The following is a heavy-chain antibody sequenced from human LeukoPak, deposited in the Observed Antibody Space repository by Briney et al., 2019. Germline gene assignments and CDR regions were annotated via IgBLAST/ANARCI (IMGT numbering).Heavy chain of an antibody. V-gene: IGHV3-74*01. J-gene: IGHJ4*02. CDR2: INVEGNYI. Sequence: PGGSLRLSCAASGFTVSRYWMHWVRQAPGKGLVWVARINVEGNYIDYAESVKGRFTISRDSAMNTLYLQMNSVRAEDTAVYSCARDLTGPYDHWGQGTLVTVPS. CDR3: ARDLTGPYDH. D-gene: IGHD3-22*01. CDR1: GFTVSRYW.